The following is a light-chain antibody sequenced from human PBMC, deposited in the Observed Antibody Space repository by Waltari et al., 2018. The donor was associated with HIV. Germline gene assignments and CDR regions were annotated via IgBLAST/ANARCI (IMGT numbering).Light chain of an antibody. CDR1: SGHSNYA. CDR3: QTWANGIQV. CDR2: RNSDGSH. Sequence: QLVLTQSPSASASLGASVKLTCTLSSGHSNYAIAWHQQQPEKGPRFLMKRNSDGSHSKGDGIPDRFSGSRSGAELYLTISSLQSEDEATYYCQTWANGIQVFGGGTKLTVL. V-gene: IGLV4-69*01. J-gene: IGLJ2*01.